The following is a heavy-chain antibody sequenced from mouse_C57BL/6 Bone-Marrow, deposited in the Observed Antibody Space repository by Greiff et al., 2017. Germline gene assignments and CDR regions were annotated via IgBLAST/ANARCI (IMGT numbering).Heavy chain of an antibody. CDR1: GFSLTSYG. J-gene: IGHJ4*01. D-gene: IGHD1-1*01. CDR2: IWSDGST. Sequence: QVQLQQSGPGLVAPSQCLSITCTVSGFSLTSYGVHWVRQPPGKGLEWLVVIWSDGSTTYTSALKSRLSISTDNSKGQVFLKMNSLQTDDTAMYYFARAPLSTLVATDAMDYWGQGTSVTVSS. V-gene: IGHV2-6*03. CDR3: ARAPLSTLVATDAMDY.